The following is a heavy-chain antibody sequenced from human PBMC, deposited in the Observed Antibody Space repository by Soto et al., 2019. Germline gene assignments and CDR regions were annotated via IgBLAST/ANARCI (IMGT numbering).Heavy chain of an antibody. V-gene: IGHV3-11*04. CDR2: ISSSGSTI. CDR3: AKPTRITMVRGAPNY. Sequence: GGSLRLSCAASGFTFSDYYMSWIRQAPGKGLEWVSYISSSGSTIYYADSVKGRFTISRDNAKNSLYLQMNSLRAEDTAVYYCAKPTRITMVRGAPNYWGQGTLVTVSS. J-gene: IGHJ4*02. CDR1: GFTFSDYY. D-gene: IGHD3-10*01.